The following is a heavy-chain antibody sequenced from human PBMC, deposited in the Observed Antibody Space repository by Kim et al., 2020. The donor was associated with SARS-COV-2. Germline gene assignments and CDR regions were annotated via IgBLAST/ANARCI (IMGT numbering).Heavy chain of an antibody. J-gene: IGHJ4*02. CDR3: ARVYSSSYFFDY. V-gene: IGHV4-34*01. D-gene: IGHD5-12*01. CDR2: INHSGST. Sequence: SETLSLTCAVYGGSFSGYYWSWIRQPPGKGLEWIGEINHSGSTNYNPSLKSRVTILVETSKNQFSLKLNSVTAADTAVYYCARVYSSSYFFDYWGQGTLVTVSS. CDR1: GGSFSGYY.